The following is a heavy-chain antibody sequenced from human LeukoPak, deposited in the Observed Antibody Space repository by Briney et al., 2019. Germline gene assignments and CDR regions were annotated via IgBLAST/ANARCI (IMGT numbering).Heavy chain of an antibody. CDR3: ARGSFRYYYGSGSYPRFDY. J-gene: IGHJ4*02. V-gene: IGHV1-2*02. Sequence: ASVKVSCKASGYTFTGYYMHWVRQAPGQGLEWMGWINPNSGGTNYAQKFQGRVTITADESTSTAYMELSSLRSEDTAVYYRARGSFRYYYGSGSYPRFDYWAREPWSPSPQ. CDR2: INPNSGGT. CDR1: GYTFTGYY. D-gene: IGHD3-10*01.